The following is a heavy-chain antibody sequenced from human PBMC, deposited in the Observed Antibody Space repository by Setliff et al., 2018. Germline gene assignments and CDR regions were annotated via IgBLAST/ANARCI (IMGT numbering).Heavy chain of an antibody. D-gene: IGHD3-3*01. J-gene: IGHJ4*02. Sequence: ASVKVSCKASGYTFTSYDINWVRQATGQGLEWMGWMNPNSGNTGYAQKFQGRLTMTRNTSISTAYMDLSSLRFEDTAVYYCARAQSWSGGPYYFDNWGQGTLVTVSS. V-gene: IGHV1-8*02. CDR1: GYTFTSYD. CDR2: MNPNSGNT. CDR3: ARAQSWSGGPYYFDN.